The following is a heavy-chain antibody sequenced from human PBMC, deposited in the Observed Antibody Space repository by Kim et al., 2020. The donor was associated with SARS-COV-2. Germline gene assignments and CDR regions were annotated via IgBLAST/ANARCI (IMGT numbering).Heavy chain of an antibody. CDR3: TRATGTLVRGIYFYGLDV. Sequence: SETLSLTCDVSGGSISSSNWWSWVRQPPGKGLEWIGEIYHSGSTNYNPSLESRVTISVDKSKNQFSLKLTSVTAADTTLDYCTRATGTLVRGIYFYGLDVWGQGTTVTVSS. J-gene: IGHJ6*02. D-gene: IGHD3-10*01. CDR2: IYHSGST. CDR1: GGSISSSNW. V-gene: IGHV4-4*02.